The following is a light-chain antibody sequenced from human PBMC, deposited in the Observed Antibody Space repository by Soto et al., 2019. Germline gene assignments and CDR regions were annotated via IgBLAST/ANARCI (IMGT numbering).Light chain of an antibody. CDR2: KAS. J-gene: IGKJ1*01. Sequence: EIQMKQSASARSESVGDRVTITCRASQSIGSWLAWYQQKPGKAPKLLIYKASTLESGVPSNFSGSGSGTEFTLTINSLQPEDFATYYCQLSNSYPWTFGAGTKVDI. CDR1: QSIGSW. V-gene: IGKV1-5*03. CDR3: QLSNSYPWT.